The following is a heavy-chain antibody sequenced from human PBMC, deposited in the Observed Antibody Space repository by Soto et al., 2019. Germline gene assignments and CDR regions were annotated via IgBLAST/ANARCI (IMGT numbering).Heavy chain of an antibody. CDR3: AKTAEAVAGTVYGY. CDR1: GFTFSNFA. CDR2: IGGGGGST. V-gene: IGHV3-23*01. J-gene: IGHJ4*02. Sequence: GGSLRLSCAASGFTFSNFAMGWVRQAPGKGLEWVSAIGGGGGSTYYAASAKGRFTISRDNSKNMLFLQMTSLRADDTAVYFCAKTAEAVAGTVYGYWGQGTLVTVSS. D-gene: IGHD6-19*01.